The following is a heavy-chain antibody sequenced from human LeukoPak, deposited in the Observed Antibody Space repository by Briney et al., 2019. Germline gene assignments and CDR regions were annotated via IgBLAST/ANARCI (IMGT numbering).Heavy chain of an antibody. D-gene: IGHD3-10*01. J-gene: IGHJ4*02. CDR1: GGTFSSYA. Sequence: SVKVSCKASGGTFSSYAISWVRQAPGQGLEWMGRIIPILGIANYAQKFQGRATITADKSTSTAYMELSSLRSEDTAVYYCARADYGSGSYYMNYWGQGTLVTVSS. V-gene: IGHV1-69*04. CDR3: ARADYGSGSYYMNY. CDR2: IIPILGIA.